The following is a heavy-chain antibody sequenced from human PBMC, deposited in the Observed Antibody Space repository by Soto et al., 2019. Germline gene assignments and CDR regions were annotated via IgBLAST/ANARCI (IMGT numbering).Heavy chain of an antibody. CDR1: GFTFSSYA. V-gene: IGHV3-30-3*01. Sequence: GGSLRLSCAASGFTFSSYAMHWVRQAPGKGLEWVAVISYDGSNKYYADSVKGRFTISRDNSKNTLYLQMNSLRAEDTAVYYCARTYYGSGSPPDYWGQGTLVTVSS. J-gene: IGHJ4*02. CDR2: ISYDGSNK. CDR3: ARTYYGSGSPPDY. D-gene: IGHD3-10*01.